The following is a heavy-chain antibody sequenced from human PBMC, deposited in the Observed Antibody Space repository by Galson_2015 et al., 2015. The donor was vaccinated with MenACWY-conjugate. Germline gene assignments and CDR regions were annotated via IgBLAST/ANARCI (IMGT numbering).Heavy chain of an antibody. D-gene: IGHD3-3*01. V-gene: IGHV5-51*01. CDR2: IHPCDSDT. CDR1: GDSFDPLW. Sequence: QSGSEVTKPGGSLAISCQGLGDSFDPLWMGWVREMPGKRRGWPGLIHPCDSDTKSSTPFDGRVVFPVDKSVNTIYRQWRSLKASDTAIYYCARHLYRTSWSSLDPWGQGTLVTVSS. J-gene: IGHJ5*02. CDR3: ARHLYRTSWSSLDP.